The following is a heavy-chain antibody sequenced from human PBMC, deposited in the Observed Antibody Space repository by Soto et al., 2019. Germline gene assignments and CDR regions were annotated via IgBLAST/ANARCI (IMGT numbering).Heavy chain of an antibody. J-gene: IGHJ6*02. Sequence: PSETLCLTCTVSGGSISSYYWSWIRQPAGKGLEWIGRIYTSGSTNYNPSLKSRVTMSVDTSKNQFSLKLSSVTAADTAVYYCELVGLPDSSGYYYYGMDVWGQGTTVT. V-gene: IGHV4-4*07. CDR3: ELVGLPDSSGYYYYGMDV. CDR2: IYTSGST. CDR1: GGSISSYY. D-gene: IGHD3-22*01.